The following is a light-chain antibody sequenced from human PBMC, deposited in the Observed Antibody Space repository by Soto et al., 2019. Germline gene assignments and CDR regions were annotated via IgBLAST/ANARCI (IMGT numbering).Light chain of an antibody. Sequence: QSALTQPRSVSGSPGQSVTISCTGTRSDVGGYNYVSWYQQHPGKAPKLMIYDVSKWPSGVPDRFSGSKSDNTASLTISGLQAEDEADYYCCSYAGSSLMVFGGGTKLTVL. CDR2: DVS. J-gene: IGLJ3*02. CDR3: CSYAGSSLMV. CDR1: RSDVGGYNY. V-gene: IGLV2-11*01.